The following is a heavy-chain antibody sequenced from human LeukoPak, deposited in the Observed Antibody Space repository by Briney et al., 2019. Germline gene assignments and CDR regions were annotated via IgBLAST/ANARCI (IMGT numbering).Heavy chain of an antibody. Sequence: GGSLRLSCAASGLTFSTYNMNWVRQAPGKGLEWISYINADSSTIQYADSVRGRFTTSRDNAKNSLYLQMNSLRAEDTAVYYCVRDNSRGQSLGVIYWGQGSLVTVSS. CDR1: GLTFSTYN. CDR2: INADSSTI. CDR3: VRDNSRGQSLGVIY. V-gene: IGHV3-48*01. D-gene: IGHD3-22*01. J-gene: IGHJ4*02.